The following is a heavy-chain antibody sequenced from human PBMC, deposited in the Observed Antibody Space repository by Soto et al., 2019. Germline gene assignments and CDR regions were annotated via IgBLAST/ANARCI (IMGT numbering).Heavy chain of an antibody. CDR1: GCSICSGGYY. CDR2: IYYSGST. Sequence: PSETLSLTCTVSGCSICSGGYYWSWIRQHPGKGLEWIGYIYYSGSTYYNPSLKSRVTISVDRSKNQFSLNLSSVTAADTAVYYCARSYFDFWSGSYYYYMDVWGKGTTVTVSS. J-gene: IGHJ6*03. V-gene: IGHV4-31*03. D-gene: IGHD3-3*01. CDR3: ARSYFDFWSGSYYYYMDV.